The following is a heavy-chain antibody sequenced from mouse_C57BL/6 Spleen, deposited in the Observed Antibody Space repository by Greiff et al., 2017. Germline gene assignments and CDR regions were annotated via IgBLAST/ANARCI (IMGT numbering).Heavy chain of an antibody. V-gene: IGHV5-17*01. CDR3: AKAAYGYYAMDY. J-gene: IGHJ4*01. CDR1: GFTFSDYG. Sequence: EVQLVESGGGLVKPGGSLKLSCAASGFTFSDYGMHWVRQAPEKGLEWVAYISSGSSTIYYADTVKGRFTISRDNAKNTLFLQMTSLRSEDTAMYYCAKAAYGYYAMDYWGQGTSVTVSS. D-gene: IGHD6-5*01. CDR2: ISSGSSTI.